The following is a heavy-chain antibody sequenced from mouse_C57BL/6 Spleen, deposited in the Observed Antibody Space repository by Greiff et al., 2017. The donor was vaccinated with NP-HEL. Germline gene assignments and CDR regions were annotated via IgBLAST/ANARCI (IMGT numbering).Heavy chain of an antibody. J-gene: IGHJ4*01. CDR2: IYPRSGNT. V-gene: IGHV1-81*01. CDR3: ARSQLTGTYAMDY. Sequence: VKLMESGAELARPGASVKLSCKASGYTFTSYGISWVKQRTGQGLEWIGEIYPRSGNTYYNEKFKGKATLTADKSSSTAYMERRSLTSEDSAVYFCARSQLTGTYAMDYWGQGTSVTVSS. D-gene: IGHD4-1*01. CDR1: GYTFTSYG.